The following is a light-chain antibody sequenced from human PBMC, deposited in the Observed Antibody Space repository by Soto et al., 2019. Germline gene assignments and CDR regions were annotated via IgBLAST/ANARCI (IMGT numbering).Light chain of an antibody. CDR3: PQYGSSPRT. V-gene: IGKV3-20*01. Sequence: EIVLTQSPGTLSLSPGERATLSCRASQSVSSSSLAWYQHKPGQAPRLLIYGASSRATGIPDRFSGSGSGPAFTLTISRLEPEDFAVYYCPQYGSSPRTFGQGTKVEIK. CDR2: GAS. CDR1: QSVSSSS. J-gene: IGKJ1*01.